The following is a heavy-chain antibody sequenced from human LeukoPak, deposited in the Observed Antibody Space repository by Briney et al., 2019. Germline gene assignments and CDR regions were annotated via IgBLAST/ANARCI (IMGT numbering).Heavy chain of an antibody. CDR1: GFTFSNYW. Sequence: GGSLRLSCAASGFTFSNYWMNWVRQAPGKGLEWVSSISSSSDYTYYADSVKGRFTISRDNAKNSLYLQMNSLRAEDTAVYYCARILHSGDYDYWGQGTLVTVSS. CDR2: ISSSSDYT. CDR3: ARILHSGDYDY. V-gene: IGHV3-21*01. D-gene: IGHD6-19*01. J-gene: IGHJ4*02.